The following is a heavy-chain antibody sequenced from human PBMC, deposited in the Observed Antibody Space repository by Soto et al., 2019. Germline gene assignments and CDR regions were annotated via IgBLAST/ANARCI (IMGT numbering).Heavy chain of an antibody. J-gene: IGHJ4*02. V-gene: IGHV2-5*02. CDR1: GFSVSTTGVG. D-gene: IGHD1-20*01. CDR3: ARRRQSHRNWNTGDFDF. CDR2: VYWDDDK. Sequence: QITLKESGPTLVKPTETLTLTCNFSGFSVSTTGVGVGWIRQAPGKALEWLVFVYWDDDKRYSPSLISRLTITNDTSKNQVVLTMSDMEAVDTGTYYCARRRQSHRNWNTGDFDFWGQGILVTVSS.